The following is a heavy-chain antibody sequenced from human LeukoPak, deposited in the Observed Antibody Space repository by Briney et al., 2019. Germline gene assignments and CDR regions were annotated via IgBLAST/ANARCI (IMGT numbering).Heavy chain of an antibody. Sequence: PSETLSLTCTVSGGSISSYYWSWIQQPAGKGLEWIGRIYTSGSTTYNSSLKSRVTMSVDTSKNQFSLKLRSVTAADTAVYYCAREYTSGWKHFDYWGQGTLVTVSS. J-gene: IGHJ4*02. CDR2: IYTSGST. D-gene: IGHD6-19*01. V-gene: IGHV4-4*07. CDR1: GGSISSYY. CDR3: AREYTSGWKHFDY.